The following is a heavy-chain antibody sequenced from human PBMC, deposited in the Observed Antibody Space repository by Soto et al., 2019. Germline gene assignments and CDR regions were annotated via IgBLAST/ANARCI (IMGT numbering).Heavy chain of an antibody. Sequence: SETLSLTCTVSGGSISSYYWSWIRQPPGKGLEWIGYIYYSGSTNYNPSLKSRVTISVDTSKNQFSLKLSSVTAADTAVYYCARGVVVPGDYYYYYMDVWGKGTTVTVSS. D-gene: IGHD2-2*01. V-gene: IGHV4-59*01. CDR2: IYYSGST. CDR3: ARGVVVPGDYYYYYMDV. CDR1: GGSISSYY. J-gene: IGHJ6*03.